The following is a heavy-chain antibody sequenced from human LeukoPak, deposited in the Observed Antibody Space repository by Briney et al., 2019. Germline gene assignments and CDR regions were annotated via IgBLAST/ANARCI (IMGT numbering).Heavy chain of an antibody. CDR1: GFTFSSYS. CDR3: ARDFGTYYYDSSGYHDY. Sequence: GGSLRLSCAASGFTFSSYSMNWVRQAPGKGLEWVSSISSSSSYIYYADSVKGRFTISRDNAKNSLYLQMNSLRAEDTAVYYCARDFGTYYYDSSGYHDYWGQGTLVTVSS. D-gene: IGHD3-22*01. J-gene: IGHJ4*02. CDR2: ISSSSSYI. V-gene: IGHV3-21*01.